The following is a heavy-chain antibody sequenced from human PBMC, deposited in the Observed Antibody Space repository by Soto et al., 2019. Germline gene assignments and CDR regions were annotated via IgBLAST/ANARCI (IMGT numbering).Heavy chain of an antibody. D-gene: IGHD6-13*01. CDR1: GFSFSSYA. V-gene: IGHV3-23*01. Sequence: HPGGSLRLSCAASGFSFSSYAMSWVRQAPGKGLEWVSAISGSGGSTYYADSVKGRFTISRDNSKNTLYLQMNSLRAEDTAVYYCAKDPERALSSNCYMDVWGQGTTVTVSS. CDR2: ISGSGGST. J-gene: IGHJ6*02. CDR3: AKDPERALSSNCYMDV.